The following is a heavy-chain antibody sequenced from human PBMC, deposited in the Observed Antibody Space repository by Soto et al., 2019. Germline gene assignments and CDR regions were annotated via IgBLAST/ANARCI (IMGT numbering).Heavy chain of an antibody. Sequence: GGSLRLSCAASGFTFSSYDMHWVRQATGKGLEWVSAIGTAGDTYYPGSVKGRFTISRENAKNSLYLQMNSLRAGDTAVYYCARGGSTYCSGGSCYWDYWGQGTLVTVSS. V-gene: IGHV3-13*01. CDR2: IGTAGDT. D-gene: IGHD2-15*01. J-gene: IGHJ4*02. CDR1: GFTFSSYD. CDR3: ARGGSTYCSGGSCYWDY.